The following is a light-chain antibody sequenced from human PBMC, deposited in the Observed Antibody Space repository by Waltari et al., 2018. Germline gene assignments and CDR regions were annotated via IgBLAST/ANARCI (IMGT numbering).Light chain of an antibody. J-gene: IGLJ2*01. V-gene: IGLV1-51*01. CDR2: DNS. CDR3: GTWDSSLSAVV. CDR1: TSNIGNNY. Sequence: QSVLTQPPSMSAAPGQKVTIPCSGSTSNIGNNYVSWYQQLPRTAPKLLIYDNSKRPSGISDRFSGSKSGTSATLAITGLQTGDEADYYCGTWDSSLSAVVFGGGTKLTVL.